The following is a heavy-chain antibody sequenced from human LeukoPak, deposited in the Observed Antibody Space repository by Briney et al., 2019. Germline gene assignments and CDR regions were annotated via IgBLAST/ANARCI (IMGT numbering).Heavy chain of an antibody. Sequence: ASVKVSCKASGGIFTSYAIHWVRQAPGQGLKWMGWISGYNGNTHYAHNLQGRVTMTTDTSTSTAYMELRSLRSDDTAVYYCARDEARYSSGYYPNWFDPWGQGTLVTVSS. D-gene: IGHD3-22*01. CDR3: ARDEARYSSGYYPNWFDP. CDR2: ISGYNGNT. CDR1: GGIFTSYA. V-gene: IGHV1-18*01. J-gene: IGHJ5*02.